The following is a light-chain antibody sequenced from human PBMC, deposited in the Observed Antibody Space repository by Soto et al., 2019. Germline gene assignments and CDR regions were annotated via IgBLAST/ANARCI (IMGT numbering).Light chain of an antibody. Sequence: DIQMTQSPSPLPASIGDRVTITCRASQSIDNWLAWYQQKPGKAPQLLIYDASRVKTGVPSSFTASGSGTEFTLTINTLQADDSATYFCQHYNGYPYTFGPGTKVEIK. V-gene: IGKV1-5*01. CDR2: DAS. CDR3: QHYNGYPYT. J-gene: IGKJ2*01. CDR1: QSIDNW.